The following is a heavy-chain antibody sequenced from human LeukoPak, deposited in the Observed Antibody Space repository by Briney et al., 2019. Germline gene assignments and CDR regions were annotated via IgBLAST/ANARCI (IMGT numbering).Heavy chain of an antibody. V-gene: IGHV4-61*02. CDR2: IYTSGST. Sequence: SETLSLTCNVSGYSISSGYYWAWIRQPAGKGLEWIGRIYTSGSTNYNPSLKSRVTISVDTSKNQFSLKLSSVTAADTAVYYCARDLGYGEFDYWGQGTLVTVSS. CDR3: ARDLGYGEFDY. CDR1: GYSISSGYY. J-gene: IGHJ4*02. D-gene: IGHD4-17*01.